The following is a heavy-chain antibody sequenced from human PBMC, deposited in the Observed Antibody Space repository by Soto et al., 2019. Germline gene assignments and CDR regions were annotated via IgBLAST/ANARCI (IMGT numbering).Heavy chain of an antibody. CDR1: GYTFSNYD. Sequence: QVQLVQSGAEVKQPGASVKVSCRTSGYTFSNYDIGWVRQATGQGLEWMGWMNPDSTNTGYAQKYQGRITLTTDTSISTADMELNSLSSDDTAIYYCVRAIRDQLLSDYWGQGTLVTVSS. D-gene: IGHD1-26*01. V-gene: IGHV1-8*01. CDR2: MNPDSTNT. CDR3: VRAIRDQLLSDY. J-gene: IGHJ4*02.